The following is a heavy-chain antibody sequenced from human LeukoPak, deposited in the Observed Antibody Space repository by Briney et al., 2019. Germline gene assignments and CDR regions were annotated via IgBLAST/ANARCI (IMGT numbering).Heavy chain of an antibody. CDR1: GFAFSDYY. J-gene: IGHJ4*02. V-gene: IGHV3-11*06. Sequence: GGSLRLSCAASGFAFSDYYMSWIRQAPGKGLEWVSYISSSDRDVYTRYADSVKGRFTISRDNAKNSLYLQMNSLRVEDTAVYYCARVGYCSGGSCYGVAAVDYWGQGTLVTVSS. D-gene: IGHD2-15*01. CDR3: ARVGYCSGGSCYGVAAVDY. CDR2: ISSSDRDVYT.